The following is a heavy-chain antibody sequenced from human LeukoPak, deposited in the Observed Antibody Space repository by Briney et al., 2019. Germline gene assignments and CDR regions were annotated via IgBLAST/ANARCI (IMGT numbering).Heavy chain of an antibody. D-gene: IGHD3-10*01. CDR3: AKDGYGAGSYGFCYYMDV. CDR1: GFTFSSYG. V-gene: IGHV3-23*01. CDR2: ISGSGGST. J-gene: IGHJ6*03. Sequence: GGSLRLSCAASGFTFSSYGMSWVRQAPGKGLEWVSAISGSGGSTYYADSVKGRFTISRDNSKNTLYLQMNSLRAEDTAVYYCAKDGYGAGSYGFCYYMDVWGKGTTVTVSS.